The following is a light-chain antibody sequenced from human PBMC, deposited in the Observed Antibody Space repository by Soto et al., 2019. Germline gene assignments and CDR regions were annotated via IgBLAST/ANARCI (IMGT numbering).Light chain of an antibody. CDR2: DAS. CDR3: QQYNSYST. Sequence: DIQMTQSPSTLPASVGDRVTFTCRASQSISSWLAWYQQKPGKAPKLLICDASSLESGVPSRFSGSGSGTEFTLTISSLQPDDFATYYCQQYNSYSTFGQGTKV. V-gene: IGKV1-5*01. CDR1: QSISSW. J-gene: IGKJ1*01.